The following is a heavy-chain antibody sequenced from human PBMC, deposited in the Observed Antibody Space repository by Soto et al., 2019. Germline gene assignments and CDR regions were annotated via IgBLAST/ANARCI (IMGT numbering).Heavy chain of an antibody. CDR1: GYTFNNYD. CDR3: TRAYGAETFDF. V-gene: IGHV1-8*02. D-gene: IGHD3-10*01. CDR2: MNPNRGNT. J-gene: IGHJ5*01. Sequence: ASVKVSCKASGYTFNNYDIHWVRHAPGHGLEWMGWMNPNRGNTGYAQNFRGRVTMTQNTAIGTAYMELSSLRSDDTATYYCTRAYGAETFDFWGQGTRVTVSS.